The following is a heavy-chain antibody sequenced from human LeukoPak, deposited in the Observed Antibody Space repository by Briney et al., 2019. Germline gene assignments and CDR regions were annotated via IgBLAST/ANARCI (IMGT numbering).Heavy chain of an antibody. Sequence: GGSLRLSCAASGFTFSSYGMHWVRQAPGKGLEWVAFIRYDGSNKYYADSVKGRFTTSRDNYKNTLYLQMNSLRAEDTAVYYCAKDRVVVPAAMSWFDHWGQGTLVTVSS. D-gene: IGHD2-2*01. J-gene: IGHJ5*02. V-gene: IGHV3-30*02. CDR1: GFTFSSYG. CDR3: AKDRVVVPAAMSWFDH. CDR2: IRYDGSNK.